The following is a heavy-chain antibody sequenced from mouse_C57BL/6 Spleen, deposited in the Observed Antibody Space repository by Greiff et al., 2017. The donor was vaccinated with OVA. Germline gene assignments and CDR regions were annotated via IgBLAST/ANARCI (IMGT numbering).Heavy chain of an antibody. CDR1: GFTFSSYA. J-gene: IGHJ1*03. CDR3: TRDLWDYYGSSYGYFDV. V-gene: IGHV5-9-1*02. Sequence: EVKLVESGEGLVKPGGSLKLSCAASGFTFSSYAMSWVRQTPEQRLEWVAYISSGGDYIYYADTVKGRFTISRDTARNTLYLQMSSLKSEDTDIYYCTRDLWDYYGSSYGYFDVWGTGTTVTVSS. CDR2: ISSGGDYI. D-gene: IGHD1-1*01.